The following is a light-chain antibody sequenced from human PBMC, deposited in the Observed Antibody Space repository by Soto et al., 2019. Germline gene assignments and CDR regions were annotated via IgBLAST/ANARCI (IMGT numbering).Light chain of an antibody. V-gene: IGKV1-27*01. Sequence: DVQMTQSPSSLSAFVGDRVTITCRASQGIASYLAWFQQKPGKVPKLLLYATSTLQPGVRSRFSGSGSGTDLTLTINSLQTEDVGTEYCQKYNSAPLTFGGGTKVQIK. CDR1: QGIASY. CDR2: ATS. J-gene: IGKJ4*01. CDR3: QKYNSAPLT.